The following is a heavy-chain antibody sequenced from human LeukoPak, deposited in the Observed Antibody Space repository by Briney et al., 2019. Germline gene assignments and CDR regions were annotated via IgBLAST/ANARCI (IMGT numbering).Heavy chain of an antibody. Sequence: KYYADSVKGRFTISRDNSKNTLYLQMNSLRAEDTAVYYCARESYYDSSSDYWGQGTLVTVSS. V-gene: IGHV3-33*01. CDR2: K. D-gene: IGHD3-22*01. CDR3: ARESYYDSSSDY. J-gene: IGHJ4*02.